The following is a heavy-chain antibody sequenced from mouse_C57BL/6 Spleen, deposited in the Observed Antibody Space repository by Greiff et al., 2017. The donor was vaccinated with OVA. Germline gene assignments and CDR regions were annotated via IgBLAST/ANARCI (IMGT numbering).Heavy chain of an antibody. Sequence: QVQLKESGAELVRPGTSVKVSCKASGYAFTNYLIEWVKQRPGQGLEWIGVINPGSGGTNYNEKFKGKATLTADKSSSTAYMQLSSLTSEDSAVYFCARSNGYDGFAYWGQGTLVTVSA. J-gene: IGHJ3*01. CDR3: ARSNGYDGFAY. CDR1: GYAFTNYL. CDR2: INPGSGGT. D-gene: IGHD2-2*01. V-gene: IGHV1-54*01.